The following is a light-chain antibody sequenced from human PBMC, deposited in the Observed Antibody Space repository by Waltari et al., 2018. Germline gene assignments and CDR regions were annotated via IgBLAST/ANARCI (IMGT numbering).Light chain of an antibody. V-gene: IGKV1-NL1*01. J-gene: IGKJ5*01. CDR1: QGISSS. CDR2: GAS. CDR3: QQYFGIPIT. Sequence: GDRGTSTCRASQGISSSLAWYQKKVGEAPKLLLYGASRLESGVPSRFSGSGSGTVYTLTISSLQPEDFATYYCQQYFGIPITFGQGTRLE.